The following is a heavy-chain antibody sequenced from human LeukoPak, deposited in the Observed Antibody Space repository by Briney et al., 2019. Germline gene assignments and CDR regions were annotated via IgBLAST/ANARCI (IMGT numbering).Heavy chain of an antibody. CDR1: GFTFSSYS. D-gene: IGHD2-2*02. CDR2: ISSSSSYK. CDR3: ARDRTPIPSYFYCSSTSCYTFDY. Sequence: PGGSLRLSCAASGFTFSSYSMNWVRQAPGKGLEWVSSISSSSSYKYYADSVKGRFTISRDNAKNSLNLQLNSLRAEDTAVYYCARDRTPIPSYFYCSSTSCYTFDYWGQGTLVTVSS. J-gene: IGHJ4*02. V-gene: IGHV3-21*01.